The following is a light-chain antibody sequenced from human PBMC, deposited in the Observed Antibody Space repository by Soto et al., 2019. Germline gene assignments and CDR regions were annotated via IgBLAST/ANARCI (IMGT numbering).Light chain of an antibody. CDR2: SNN. Sequence: SALTQPPSASGTPGQRVTISCSGSSSNIGSNTVNWYQQLPGTAPKLLIYSNNQRPSGVPDRFSGSKSGTSASLAISGLQPEDEADYYCAAWDDSLNGSSYVFGTGTRSPS. V-gene: IGLV1-44*01. J-gene: IGLJ1*01. CDR3: AAWDDSLNGSSYV. CDR1: SSNIGSNT.